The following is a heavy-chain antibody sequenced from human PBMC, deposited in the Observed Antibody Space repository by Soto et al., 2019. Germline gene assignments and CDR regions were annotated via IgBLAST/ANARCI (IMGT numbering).Heavy chain of an antibody. CDR1: GFTFSSYA. CDR3: AKDPSPLRVHYGDYFDY. V-gene: IGHV3-23*01. D-gene: IGHD4-17*01. CDR2: ISGSGGST. Sequence: GGSLRLSCAASGFTFSSYAMSWVRQAPGKGLEWVSAISGSGGSTYYADSVKGRFTISRDNSKNTLYLQMNSLGAEDTAVYYCAKDPSPLRVHYGDYFDYWGQGTLVTVSS. J-gene: IGHJ4*02.